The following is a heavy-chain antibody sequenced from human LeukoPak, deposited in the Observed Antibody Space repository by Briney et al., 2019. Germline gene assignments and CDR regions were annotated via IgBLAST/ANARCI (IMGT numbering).Heavy chain of an antibody. CDR2: IQQDGSEK. J-gene: IGHJ4*02. CDR1: GFTFSSYA. Sequence: GSLRLSCAASGFTFSSYAMSWVRQAPGKGLEWVANIQQDGSEKYYVDSVKGRFTISRDNAKNSLYLQMNSLRAEDTALYYCARELGSYSSSSQGDYWGQGTLVTVSS. V-gene: IGHV3-7*01. CDR3: ARELGSYSSSSQGDY. D-gene: IGHD6-6*01.